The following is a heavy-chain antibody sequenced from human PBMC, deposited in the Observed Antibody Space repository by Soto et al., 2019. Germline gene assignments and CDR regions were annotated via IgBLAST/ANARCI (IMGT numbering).Heavy chain of an antibody. V-gene: IGHV1-46*01. D-gene: IGHD2-15*01. CDR3: ASVRGGGREYFFDY. CDR1: GYTFTRYN. CDR2: INPSGGTT. J-gene: IGHJ4*02. Sequence: QGQLVQSGAEVKKPGASVKVSCKASGYTFTRYNVHWVRQAPGQGLEWMAIINPSGGTTYYVQKFEGRVTLTTDTSTSTVYMELSSLRSDDTAVSYCASVRGGGREYFFDYWGQGTLVTVDS.